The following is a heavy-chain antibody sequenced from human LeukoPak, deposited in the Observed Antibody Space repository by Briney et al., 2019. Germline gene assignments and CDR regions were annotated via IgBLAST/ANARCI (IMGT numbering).Heavy chain of an antibody. V-gene: IGHV3-11*03. D-gene: IGHD6-19*01. J-gene: IGHJ4*02. Sequence: GGSLRLSCAASGFTFSDFYMSWVRQAPGKGLEWLSYISSSRSNANYADSVKGRFTISRDNVKNSLYLQLNSLRAEDTAVYYCARRSVAGTWDFDYWGQGMPVTVSS. CDR1: GFTFSDFY. CDR2: ISSSRSNA. CDR3: ARRSVAGTWDFDY.